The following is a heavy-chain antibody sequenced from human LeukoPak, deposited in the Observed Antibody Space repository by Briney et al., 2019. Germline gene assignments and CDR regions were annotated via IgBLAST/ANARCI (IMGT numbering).Heavy chain of an antibody. CDR3: ARGNTLYCSGGSCYYLPDYYYYMDV. CDR1: GGSFSGYY. Sequence: SETLSLTCAVYGGSFSGYYWSWIRQPPGKGLEWIGEINHSGSTNYNPSLKSRVTISVDTSKNQFSLKLSSVTAADTAVYYCARGNTLYCSGGSCYYLPDYYYYMDVWGKGTTVTVSS. CDR2: INHSGST. V-gene: IGHV4-34*01. D-gene: IGHD2-15*01. J-gene: IGHJ6*03.